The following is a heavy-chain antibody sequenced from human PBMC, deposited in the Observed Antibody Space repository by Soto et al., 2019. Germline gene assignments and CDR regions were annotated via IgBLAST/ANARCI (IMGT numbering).Heavy chain of an antibody. V-gene: IGHV4-31*03. CDR2: IYYSGST. Sequence: SETLSLTCTVSGGSISSGGYYWSWIRQHPGKGLEWIGYIYYSGSTYYNPSLKSRVTISVDTSKNQFSLKLSSVTAADTAVYYCARVITGTTKGWFDPWGQGTLVTVSS. J-gene: IGHJ5*02. D-gene: IGHD1-7*01. CDR1: GGSISSGGYY. CDR3: ARVITGTTKGWFDP.